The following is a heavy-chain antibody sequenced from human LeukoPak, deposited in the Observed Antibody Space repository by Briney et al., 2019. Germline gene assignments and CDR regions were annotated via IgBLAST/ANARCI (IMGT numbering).Heavy chain of an antibody. J-gene: IGHJ4*02. V-gene: IGHV3-30-3*01. D-gene: IGHD3-22*01. CDR2: MSYDGSNK. Sequence: GRSLRLSCAASGFTFSNYAMHWVRQAPGKGLEWVAVMSYDGSNKIYADSVKGRFTISRDNSKNTLYLQMNSLRADDTVVYYCARDQYYYDSSGYYFVFDYWGQGTLVTVSS. CDR1: GFTFSNYA. CDR3: ARDQYYYDSSGYYFVFDY.